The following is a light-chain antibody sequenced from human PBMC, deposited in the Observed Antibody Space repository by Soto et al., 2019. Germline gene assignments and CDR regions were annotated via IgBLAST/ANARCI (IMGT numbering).Light chain of an antibody. CDR1: QTIPTGF. Sequence: DILLTQFPGTLSLSPGERATLSCSASQTIPTGFLAWFQQKSGQAPRLLIYGASTRATGIPDRISGSGSGTDFTLTISRVEPEDFAVYYCQQYDTSPVTFGQGTKVDIK. CDR2: GAS. J-gene: IGKJ2*01. V-gene: IGKV3-20*01. CDR3: QQYDTSPVT.